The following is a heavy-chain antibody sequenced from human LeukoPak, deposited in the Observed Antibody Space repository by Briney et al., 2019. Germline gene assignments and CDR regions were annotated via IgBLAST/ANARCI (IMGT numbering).Heavy chain of an antibody. V-gene: IGHV3-23*01. CDR3: ARDRVYYYYYYGMDV. Sequence: PGGSLRLSCAASGFTFSSYAMSWVRQAPGKGLEWVSAISGSGGSTYYADSVKGRFTISRDNSKNTLYLQMNSLRAEDTAVYYCARDRVYYYYYYGMDVWGQGTTVTVSS. D-gene: IGHD3-10*01. CDR1: GFTFSSYA. CDR2: ISGSGGST. J-gene: IGHJ6*02.